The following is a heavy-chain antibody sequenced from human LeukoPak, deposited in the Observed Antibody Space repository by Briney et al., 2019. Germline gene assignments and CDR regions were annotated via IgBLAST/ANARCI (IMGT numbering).Heavy chain of an antibody. CDR2: TVGSGPDT. V-gene: IGHV3-23*01. D-gene: IGHD6-19*01. CDR3: AKGRMGSGWYELDY. J-gene: IGHJ4*02. CDR1: GFTFTNYA. Sequence: GGSLRLSCAASGFTFTNYAMSWVRQTPGKGLEWVSATVGSGPDTYHADSVKGRFTVSRDNSKNTLYLQMNSLRAEDTAVYYCAKGRMGSGWYELDYWGQGTLVTVSS.